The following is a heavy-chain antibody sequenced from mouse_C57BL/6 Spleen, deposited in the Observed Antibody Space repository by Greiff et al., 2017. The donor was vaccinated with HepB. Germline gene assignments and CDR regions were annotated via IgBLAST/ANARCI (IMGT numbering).Heavy chain of an antibody. Sequence: EVKLQESGPGMVKPSQSLSLTCTVTGYSITSGYDWHWIRHFPGNKLEWMGYISYSGSTNYNPSLKSRISITHDTSKNHFFLKLNSVTTEDTATYYCARRDGYYGFAYWGQGTLVTVSA. J-gene: IGHJ3*01. D-gene: IGHD2-3*01. CDR1: GYSITSGYD. CDR2: ISYSGST. CDR3: ARRDGYYGFAY. V-gene: IGHV3-1*01.